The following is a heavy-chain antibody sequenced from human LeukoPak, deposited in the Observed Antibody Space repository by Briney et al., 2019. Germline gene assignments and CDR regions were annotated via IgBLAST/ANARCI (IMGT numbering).Heavy chain of an antibody. Sequence: LGASPRLSCAASGFTVSSNYMSWVRQAPGKGLEWVSVIYSGGSTYYADSVKGRFTISRDNSKNTLYLQMNSLRAEDTAVYYCAKATSGTLLFDYWGQGTLVTVSS. CDR2: IYSGGST. CDR1: GFTVSSNY. V-gene: IGHV3-53*01. D-gene: IGHD6-13*01. CDR3: AKATSGTLLFDY. J-gene: IGHJ4*02.